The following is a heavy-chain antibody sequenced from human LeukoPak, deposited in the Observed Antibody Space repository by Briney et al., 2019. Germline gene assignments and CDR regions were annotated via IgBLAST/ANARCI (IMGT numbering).Heavy chain of an antibody. CDR2: IWYDGSNK. D-gene: IGHD3-3*01. V-gene: IGHV3-33*06. Sequence: PGRSLRLSCAASGFTFSSYGMHWVRQAPGKGLEWVAVIWYDGSNKYYTDSVKGRFTISRDNSKNTLYLQMNSLRAEDTAVYYCAKDYDFWSGRLDYWGQGTLVTVSS. CDR3: AKDYDFWSGRLDY. J-gene: IGHJ4*02. CDR1: GFTFSSYG.